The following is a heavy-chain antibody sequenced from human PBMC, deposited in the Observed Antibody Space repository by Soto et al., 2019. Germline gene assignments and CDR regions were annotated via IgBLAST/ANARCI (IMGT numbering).Heavy chain of an antibody. CDR3: ARDSAYCSSTSCPEPASYYYYGMDV. Sequence: ASVKVSCKASGYTFTGYYMHWVRQAPGQGLEWMGWINPNSGGTNYAQKFLGRVTMTRDTSISTAYMELSRLRSDDTAVYYCARDSAYCSSTSCPEPASYYYYGMDVWGQGTTVTVSS. CDR1: GYTFTGYY. CDR2: INPNSGGT. V-gene: IGHV1-2*02. D-gene: IGHD2-2*01. J-gene: IGHJ6*02.